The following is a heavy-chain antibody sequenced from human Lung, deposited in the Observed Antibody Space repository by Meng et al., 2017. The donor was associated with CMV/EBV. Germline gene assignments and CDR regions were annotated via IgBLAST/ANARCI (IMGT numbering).Heavy chain of an antibody. CDR2: ISSTGSYI. CDR3: ARDGHRFLTTKYYFDY. V-gene: IGHV3-21*01. D-gene: IGHD4-11*01. CDR1: GFTFNSYS. Sequence: GESXKISCAASGFTFNSYSMNWVRQAPGKGLEWVSYISSTGSYIYYADSVRGRFTISRDNAKNSLYLQLNSLRAEDTAVYYCARDGHRFLTTKYYFDYWGQGTLVTVSS. J-gene: IGHJ4*02.